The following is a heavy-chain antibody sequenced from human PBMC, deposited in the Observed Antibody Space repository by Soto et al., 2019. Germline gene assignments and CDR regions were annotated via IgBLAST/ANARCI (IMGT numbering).Heavy chain of an antibody. CDR3: ARGSRRESTGWFDP. CDR2: IYHSGST. Sequence: SETLSLTCAVSGGSISSGGYSWSWIRQPPGKGLEWIGYIYHSGSTYYNPSLKSRVTISVDRSKNQFSLKLSSVTAADTAVYYCARGSRRESTGWFDPWGQGTLVTVSS. D-gene: IGHD2-8*02. J-gene: IGHJ5*02. CDR1: GGSISSGGYS. V-gene: IGHV4-30-2*01.